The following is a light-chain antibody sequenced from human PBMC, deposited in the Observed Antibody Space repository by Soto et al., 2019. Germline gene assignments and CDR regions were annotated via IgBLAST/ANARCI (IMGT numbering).Light chain of an antibody. CDR2: DVS. V-gene: IGLV2-14*01. J-gene: IGLJ1*01. Sequence: QSVLTQPASVSGSPGQSITISCTGTSSDVGGYNYVSWYQQHPGKAPKLMIYDVSNRPSGVSNRFSGSKSGNTASLTISGLQAEDEDDYYCSSYTSSSRYVFGTGTKVTVL. CDR3: SSYTSSSRYV. CDR1: SSDVGGYNY.